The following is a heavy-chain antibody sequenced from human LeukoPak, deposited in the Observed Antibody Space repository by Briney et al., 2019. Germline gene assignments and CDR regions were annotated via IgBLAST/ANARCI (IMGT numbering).Heavy chain of an antibody. J-gene: IGHJ3*02. CDR3: ARSGRGGAFDI. CDR2: FYSDGGRT. D-gene: IGHD1-26*01. CDR1: GFTLSSNW. Sequence: GGSLRLSCAASGFTLSSNWMHWVRQAPGKGLVWVARFYSDGGRTNYADSVKGRFTISGDNAKNTQYLQMSSLRAEDTAVYYCARSGRGGAFDIWGQGTMVTVSS. V-gene: IGHV3-74*01.